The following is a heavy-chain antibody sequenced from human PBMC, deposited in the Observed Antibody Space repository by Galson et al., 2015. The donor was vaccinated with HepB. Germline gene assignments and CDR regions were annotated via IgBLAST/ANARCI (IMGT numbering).Heavy chain of an antibody. D-gene: IGHD4-23*01. CDR3: ARGRGDNANFDY. J-gene: IGHJ4*02. Sequence: SLRLSCAASGFIFSGYSMNWVRQAPGKGLGWVSSTSSSGRSISYADSVKGRFTISRDNAKNSLYLQMNSLRAEDTAVYYRARGRGDNANFDYWGQGTLVTVSS. CDR2: TSSSGRSI. V-gene: IGHV3-21*01. CDR1: GFIFSGYS.